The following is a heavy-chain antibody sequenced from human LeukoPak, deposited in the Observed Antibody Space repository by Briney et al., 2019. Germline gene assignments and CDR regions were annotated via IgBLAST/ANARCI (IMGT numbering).Heavy chain of an antibody. CDR2: IYYSGST. V-gene: IGHV4-59*08. Sequence: GSLRLSCAASGFTFSSYAMSWIRQPPGKGLEWIGYIYYSGSTNYNPSLKSRVTISVDTSKNQFSLKLSSVTAADTAVYYCARLLDKTYYYGMDVWGQGTTVTVSS. CDR1: GFTFSSYA. CDR3: ARLLDKTYYYGMDV. J-gene: IGHJ6*02. D-gene: IGHD2-2*03.